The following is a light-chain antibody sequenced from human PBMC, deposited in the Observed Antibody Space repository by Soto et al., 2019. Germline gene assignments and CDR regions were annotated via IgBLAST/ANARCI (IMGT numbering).Light chain of an antibody. CDR1: QSVSSSY. CDR2: GAF. CDR3: QQYGSSPPLT. J-gene: IGKJ4*01. V-gene: IGKV3-20*01. Sequence: EIELTQSPGTLSLSPGERATLSCRASQSVSSSYLAWYQQKPGQAPRLLIYGAFSRATGIPDRFSGSGSGTDFTLTISRLEPEDFEVYYCQQYGSSPPLTFGGGTKVEMK.